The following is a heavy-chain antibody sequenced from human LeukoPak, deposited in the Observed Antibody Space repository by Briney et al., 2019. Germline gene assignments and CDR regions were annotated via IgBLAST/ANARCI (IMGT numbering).Heavy chain of an antibody. CDR3: AKGVPAAIMDYYYGMDV. J-gene: IGHJ6*02. Sequence: GGSLRLSCAASGFTFSSYAMSWVRQAPGKGLEWVSAISGSGGSTYYADSVKGRFTISRDNSKNTLYLQMNSLRAEDTAVYYCAKGVPAAIMDYYYGMDVWGQGTTVTVSS. D-gene: IGHD2-2*01. CDR2: ISGSGGST. CDR1: GFTFSSYA. V-gene: IGHV3-23*01.